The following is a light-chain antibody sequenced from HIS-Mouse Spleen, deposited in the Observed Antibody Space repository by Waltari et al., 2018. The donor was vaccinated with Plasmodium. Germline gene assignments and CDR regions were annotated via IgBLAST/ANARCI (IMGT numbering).Light chain of an antibody. Sequence: DIQMTQSPSSLSASVGDRVTITCRASQSISSYLNWYQQKPGKAPKLLIYAASSLQSGVPSRFSGRGSGTDFTLNISSLQPEDFATYYWQQSYSTPLAFGGGTKVEIK. CDR1: QSISSY. J-gene: IGKJ4*01. CDR3: QQSYSTPLA. V-gene: IGKV1-39*01. CDR2: AAS.